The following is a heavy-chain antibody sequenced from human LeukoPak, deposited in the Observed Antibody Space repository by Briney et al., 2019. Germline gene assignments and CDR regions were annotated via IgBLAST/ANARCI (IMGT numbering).Heavy chain of an antibody. CDR3: AGEVQKYYYYHMDV. Sequence: ASVKVSCKASEGTFSAYTVSWVRQAPGQGLEWMGGIIPMFRKPNYAQKFQGRVTITTNESTSTAYMELSSLRSEDTAVYYCAGEVQKYYYYHMDVWGKGTTVTVSS. V-gene: IGHV1-69*05. CDR1: EGTFSAYT. CDR2: IIPMFRKP. D-gene: IGHD1-1*01. J-gene: IGHJ6*03.